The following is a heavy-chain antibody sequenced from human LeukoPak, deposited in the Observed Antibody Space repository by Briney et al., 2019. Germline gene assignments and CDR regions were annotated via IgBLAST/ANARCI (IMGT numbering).Heavy chain of an antibody. CDR3: AREGKLRCSSTSCYVYWFDP. CDR1: GGSISSYY. J-gene: IGHJ5*02. Sequence: SETLSLTCTVSGGSISSYYWSWIRQPAGKGLEWIGRIYTSGSTNYNPSLKSRVTMSVDTSKNQFSLKLSSVTAADTAVYYCAREGKLRCSSTSCYVYWFDPWGQGTLVTVSS. D-gene: IGHD2-2*01. V-gene: IGHV4-4*07. CDR2: IYTSGST.